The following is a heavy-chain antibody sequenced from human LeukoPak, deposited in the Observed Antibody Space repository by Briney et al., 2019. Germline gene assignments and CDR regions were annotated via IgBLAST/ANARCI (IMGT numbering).Heavy chain of an antibody. V-gene: IGHV4-34*01. D-gene: IGHD3-22*01. Sequence: SETLSLTCAVYGGSFSGYYWSWIRQPPGKGLEWIGEINHSGSTNYNPSLKSRVTISVDTSKNQFSLKLSSVTAADTAVYYCARAPLEYSYDSSGYYNYYYYGMDVWGQGTTVTVSS. CDR1: GGSFSGYY. CDR2: INHSGST. CDR3: ARAPLEYSYDSSGYYNYYYYGMDV. J-gene: IGHJ6*02.